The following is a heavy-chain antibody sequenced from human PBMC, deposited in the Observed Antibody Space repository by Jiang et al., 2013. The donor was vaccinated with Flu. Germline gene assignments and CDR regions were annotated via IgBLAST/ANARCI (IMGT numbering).Heavy chain of an antibody. V-gene: IGHV5-10-1*03. CDR2: IDPSDSYI. CDR1: GNSLTSYW. CDR3: VSGGSGTNFYYGMDV. D-gene: IGHD3-10*01. Sequence: QLVESGAEVKKPGESLRISCKGSGNSLTSYWINWVRQMPGKGLEWMGRIDPSDSYINYNPSFQGHVTISGDKSISTAYLQWSSLKASDTAMYYCVSGGSGTNFYYGMDVWGKGTTVTVSS. J-gene: IGHJ6*04.